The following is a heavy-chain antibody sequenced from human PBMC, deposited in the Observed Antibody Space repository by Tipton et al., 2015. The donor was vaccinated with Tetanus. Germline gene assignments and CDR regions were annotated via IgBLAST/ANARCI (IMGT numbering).Heavy chain of an antibody. D-gene: IGHD1-26*01. J-gene: IGHJ5*02. CDR3: AREGSSGWFDP. V-gene: IGHV3-21*06. Sequence: GSLRLSCAASGFAFSAYAVHWVRQAPGKGLEWVSSISSRGSHMYYAESVRGRFSISRDNAKNSLYLQMNSLRADDTALYYCAREGSSGWFDPWGRGTLVTVSS. CDR1: GFAFSAYA. CDR2: ISSRGSHM.